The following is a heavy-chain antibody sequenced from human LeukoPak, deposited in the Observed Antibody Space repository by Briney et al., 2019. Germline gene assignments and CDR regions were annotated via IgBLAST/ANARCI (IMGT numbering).Heavy chain of an antibody. V-gene: IGHV3-21*01. Sequence: GRSLRLSCAASGFTFSSYSMNWVRQAPGEGLEWVSSISSSSSYIYYADSVKGRFTISRDNAKNSLYLQMNSLRAEDTAVYYCARDWGYRRGGDAFDIWGQGTMVTVSS. J-gene: IGHJ3*02. CDR3: ARDWGYRRGGDAFDI. CDR1: GFTFSSYS. D-gene: IGHD3-10*01. CDR2: ISSSSSYI.